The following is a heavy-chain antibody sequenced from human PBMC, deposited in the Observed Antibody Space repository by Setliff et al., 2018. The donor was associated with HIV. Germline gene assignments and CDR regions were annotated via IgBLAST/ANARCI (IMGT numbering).Heavy chain of an antibody. D-gene: IGHD3-9*01. CDR3: ARSRDILTGYPSGAFDI. Sequence: GGSLRLSCAASGFTFSSYSMNWVRQAPGKGLEWVSYISSSSSTIYYADSVKGRFTISRDNAKNSLYLQMNSLRAEDTAVYYCARSRDILTGYPSGAFDIWGQGTMVTVPS. CDR2: ISSSSSTI. J-gene: IGHJ3*02. CDR1: GFTFSSYS. V-gene: IGHV3-48*04.